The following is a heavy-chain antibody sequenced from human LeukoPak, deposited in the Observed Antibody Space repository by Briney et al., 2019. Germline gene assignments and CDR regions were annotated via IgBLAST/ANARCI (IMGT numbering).Heavy chain of an antibody. J-gene: IGHJ3*02. D-gene: IGHD3-3*01. CDR1: GFTFDDYA. V-gene: IGHV3-48*04. Sequence: GGSLRLSCAASGFTFDDYAMHWVRQAPGKGLEWVSYISSSSSTIYYADSVKGRFTISRDNAKNSLYLQMNSLRAEDTAVYYCARNYDDAFDIWGQGTMVTVSS. CDR3: ARNYDDAFDI. CDR2: ISSSSSTI.